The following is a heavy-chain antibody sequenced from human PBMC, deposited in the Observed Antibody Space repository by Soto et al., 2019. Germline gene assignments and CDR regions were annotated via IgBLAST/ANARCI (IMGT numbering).Heavy chain of an antibody. CDR1: GYTFTGYY. D-gene: IGHD2-15*01. CDR3: ARFTEVEAGFDY. Sequence: GASVKVSCKASGYTFTGYYMHWVRQAPGQGLEWMGWISPNNGDTNYAQKLQGRVTMTTDTSTSTAYMELRSLRSDDTAVYYCARFTEVEAGFDYWGQGTLVTVSS. J-gene: IGHJ4*02. V-gene: IGHV1-18*04. CDR2: ISPNNGDT.